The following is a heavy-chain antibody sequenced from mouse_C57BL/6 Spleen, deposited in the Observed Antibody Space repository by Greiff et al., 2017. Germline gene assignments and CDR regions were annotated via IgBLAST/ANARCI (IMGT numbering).Heavy chain of an antibody. V-gene: IGHV5-17*01. CDR2: ISSGSSTI. CDR3: ARNYYGSSYRYFDV. D-gene: IGHD1-1*01. J-gene: IGHJ1*03. Sequence: EVKLVESGGGLVKPGGSLKLSCAASGFTFSDYGMHWVRQAPEKGLEWVAYISSGSSTIYYADTVKGRFTISRDNAKNTLFLQMTSLRSEDTAMYDCARNYYGSSYRYFDVWGTGTTVTVAS. CDR1: GFTFSDYG.